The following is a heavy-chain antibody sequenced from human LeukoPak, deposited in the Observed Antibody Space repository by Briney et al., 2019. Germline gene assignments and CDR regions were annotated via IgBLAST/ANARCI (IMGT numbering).Heavy chain of an antibody. CDR2: IYYSGST. Sequence: SETLSLTCTVSGCSISSYYWSWIRQPPGKGLEWIGYIYYSGSTNYNPSLKSRVTISVDTSKNQFSLKLSSVTAADTAVYYCARASVTTVTTVNWFDPWGQGTLVTVSS. CDR1: GCSISSYY. V-gene: IGHV4-59*01. J-gene: IGHJ5*02. CDR3: ARASVTTVTTVNWFDP. D-gene: IGHD4-17*01.